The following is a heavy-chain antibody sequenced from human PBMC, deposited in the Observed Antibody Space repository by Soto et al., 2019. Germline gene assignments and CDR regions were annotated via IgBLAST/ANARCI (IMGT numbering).Heavy chain of an antibody. CDR1: GGSISTYY. CDR3: ARDGSRYDFCSGPYYFDY. V-gene: IGHV4-59*01. CDR2: IYYSGST. J-gene: IGHJ4*02. D-gene: IGHD3-3*01. Sequence: QVQLQESGPGLVKPSETLSLTCTVSGGSISTYYWSWIRQPPGKGLEWIGYIYYSGSTNYNPSLKSRVTISVDTSKNQFSLKLSSVSAADTAVYYCARDGSRYDFCSGPYYFDYWGQGTLVTVSS.